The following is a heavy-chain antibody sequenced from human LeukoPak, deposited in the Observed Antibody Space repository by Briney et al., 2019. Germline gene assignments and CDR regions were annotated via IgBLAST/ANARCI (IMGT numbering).Heavy chain of an antibody. D-gene: IGHD2-2*01. CDR2: IRRDGSEK. CDR3: ATLYCSTTSCFVY. CDR1: GFTFSSYW. J-gene: IGHJ4*02. V-gene: IGHV3-7*01. Sequence: GGSLRLSCAASGFTFSSYWMSWVRQAPGKGLEWVANIRRDGSEKYYVDSVKGRFTISRDNAKNSLYLQMNSLRAEDTAVYYCATLYCSTTSCFVYWGQGTLVTVSS.